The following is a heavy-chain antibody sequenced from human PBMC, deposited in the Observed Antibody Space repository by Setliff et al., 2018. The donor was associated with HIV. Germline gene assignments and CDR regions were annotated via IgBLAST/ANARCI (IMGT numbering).Heavy chain of an antibody. CDR2: VYYSGRT. D-gene: IGHD6-13*01. Sequence: SETLSLTCTVSGSSISSSGPGHYWGWVRQPPGGGLEWIGSVYYSGRTYYTPSLRSRVTISVYTSKNQLSLKLRSVTAADRGVYYCRGSSRWGFVYWGQGTLVTASS. V-gene: IGHV4-39*01. CDR3: RGSSRWGFVY. J-gene: IGHJ4*02. CDR1: GSSISSSGPGHY.